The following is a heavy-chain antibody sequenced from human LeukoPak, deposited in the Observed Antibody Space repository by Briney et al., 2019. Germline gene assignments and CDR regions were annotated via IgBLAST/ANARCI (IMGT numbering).Heavy chain of an antibody. CDR1: GFTFSSYG. D-gene: IGHD4/OR15-4a*01. CDR2: IRYDGSNK. J-gene: IGHJ4*02. CDR3: AKVGTMVVPGGYYFDY. Sequence: PGGSLRLSCAASGFTFSSYGMHWVRQAPGKGLEWVAFIRYDGSNKYYADSVKGRFTISRDNSKNTLYLQMNSLRAEDTAVYYCAKVGTMVVPGGYYFDYWGQGTLVTVSS. V-gene: IGHV3-30*02.